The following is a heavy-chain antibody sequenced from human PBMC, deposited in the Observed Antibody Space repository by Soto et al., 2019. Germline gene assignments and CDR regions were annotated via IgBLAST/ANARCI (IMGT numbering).Heavy chain of an antibody. CDR3: ARVPTVTSYYDYYALDV. CDR1: GYTFTSYG. CDR2: ISAYNGNT. Sequence: ASVKVSCKASGYTFTSYGISWVRQAPGQGLEWMGWISAYNGNTNYAQKLQGRVTMTTNTSTSTAYMELSSLRSEDTALYYCARVPTVTSYYDYYALDVWGQGTTVTVSS. J-gene: IGHJ6*02. V-gene: IGHV1-18*01. D-gene: IGHD4-17*01.